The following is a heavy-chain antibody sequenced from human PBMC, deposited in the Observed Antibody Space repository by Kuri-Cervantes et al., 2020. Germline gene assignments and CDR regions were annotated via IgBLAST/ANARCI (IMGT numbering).Heavy chain of an antibody. Sequence: ASVKVSCKASGYTFTSYGISWVRQAPGQGLEWMGWISAYNGNTNYAQKLQGRVTMTTDTSTSTAYMELRSLRSDDTAVYYCARATVRWGLLVGYYYYGMDVWGQGTTVTVSS. CDR1: GYTFTSYG. V-gene: IGHV1-18*01. D-gene: IGHD1-26*01. CDR2: ISAYNGNT. J-gene: IGHJ6*02. CDR3: ARATVRWGLLVGYYYYGMDV.